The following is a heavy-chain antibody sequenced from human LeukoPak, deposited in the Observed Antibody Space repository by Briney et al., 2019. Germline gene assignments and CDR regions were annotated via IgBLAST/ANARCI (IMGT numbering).Heavy chain of an antibody. D-gene: IGHD6-13*01. V-gene: IGHV4-4*07. CDR3: ARSPGLADLDY. CDR2: ISSSGHT. CDR1: GGSIASNF. J-gene: IGHJ4*02. Sequence: PSETLSLTCSVSGGSIASNFWTWIRQPAGKGLEYIGRISSSGHTNYNPSLLSRVTMSVDTSKNQFSLRLSSVTAADTAVYCCARSPGLADLDYWGQGTLVTVSS.